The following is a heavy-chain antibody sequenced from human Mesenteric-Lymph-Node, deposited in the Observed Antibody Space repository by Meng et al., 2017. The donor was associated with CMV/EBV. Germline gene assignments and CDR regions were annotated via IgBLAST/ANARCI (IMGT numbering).Heavy chain of an antibody. V-gene: IGHV4-39*07. CDR3: ARVSFDTSGYYAFDI. CDR1: GGSVIGNNYF. CDR2: MADGGST. Sequence: SETLSLTCSVSGGSVIGNNYFWAWIRQPPWKGLEWIGSMADGGSTYNNPSLKSRVTISVDTSKNQSSLRLTSVIAADTGVYYCARVSFDTSGYYAFDIWGQGTTVTVSS. D-gene: IGHD3-9*01. J-gene: IGHJ3*02.